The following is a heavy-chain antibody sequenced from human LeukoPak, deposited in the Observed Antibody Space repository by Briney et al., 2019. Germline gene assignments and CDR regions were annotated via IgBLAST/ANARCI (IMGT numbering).Heavy chain of an antibody. CDR1: GGTFSSYA. CDR2: IIPIFGTA. Sequence: ASVKVSCKASGGTFSSYAISWVRQAPGQGLEWMGGIIPIFGTANYAQKFQGRVTITADESTSTAYMELSSLRSEDTAVYYCARDNEPRHDAGDIDWFDPWGQGTLVTVSS. V-gene: IGHV1-69*13. CDR3: ARDNEPRHDAGDIDWFDP. J-gene: IGHJ5*02. D-gene: IGHD2-15*01.